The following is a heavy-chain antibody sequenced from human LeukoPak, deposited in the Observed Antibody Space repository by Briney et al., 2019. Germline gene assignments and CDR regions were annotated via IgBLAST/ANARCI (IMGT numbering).Heavy chain of an antibody. J-gene: IGHJ4*02. CDR2: FDPEDGET. V-gene: IGHV1-24*01. D-gene: IGHD3-10*01. CDR3: ATVPIGGYDGSGSLDY. CDR1: GYTFTELS. Sequence: ASVKVSCKVSGYTFTELSMHWVRQAPGKGLEWMRGFDPEDGETIYAQKFQGRVTMTEDTSTDTAYMELSSLRSEDTAVYYCATVPIGGYDGSGSLDYWGRGTLVTVSS.